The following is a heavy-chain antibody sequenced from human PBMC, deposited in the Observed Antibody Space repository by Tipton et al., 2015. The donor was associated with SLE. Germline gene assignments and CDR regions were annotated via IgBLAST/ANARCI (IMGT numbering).Heavy chain of an antibody. Sequence: LRLSCAVYGGSFSGYYWSWIRQPPGKGLEWIGEINHSGSTNYNPSLKSRVTISVDTSKNQFSLKLSSVTAADTAAYYCARGPDFYDSSGSYDYWGQGTLVTVSS. CDR3: ARGPDFYDSSGSYDY. CDR2: INHSGST. CDR1: GGSFSGYY. J-gene: IGHJ4*02. V-gene: IGHV4-34*01. D-gene: IGHD3-22*01.